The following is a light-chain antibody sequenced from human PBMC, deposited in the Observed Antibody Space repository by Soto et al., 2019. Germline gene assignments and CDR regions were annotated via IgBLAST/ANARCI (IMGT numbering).Light chain of an antibody. Sequence: DIHVTQSPSSVSASVGDRVTITWRASQAITSWLAWYQQKPGRAPKLLIYSASSLQSGAPSRFPGSGSGTDFTLTITSLQPDDAAVYYCQQTRSFPLTFGGGTKVEI. CDR1: QAITSW. V-gene: IGKV1-12*01. CDR3: QQTRSFPLT. CDR2: SAS. J-gene: IGKJ4*01.